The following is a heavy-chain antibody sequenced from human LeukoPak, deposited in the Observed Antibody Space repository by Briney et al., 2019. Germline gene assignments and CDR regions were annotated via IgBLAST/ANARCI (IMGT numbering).Heavy chain of an antibody. CDR1: GFTFSNSA. V-gene: IGHV3-23*01. D-gene: IGHD6-19*01. J-gene: IGHJ4*01. CDR3: AKGIYSSGWSYFDY. Sequence: GGSLRLSCAASGFTFSNSAMSWVRQAPGKGLEWVSTLSGSGITTYYADSVKGRFTISRDNSKNTLYLQMNSLRAEDTAVYYCAKGIYSSGWSYFDYWGHGTLVTISS. CDR2: LSGSGITT.